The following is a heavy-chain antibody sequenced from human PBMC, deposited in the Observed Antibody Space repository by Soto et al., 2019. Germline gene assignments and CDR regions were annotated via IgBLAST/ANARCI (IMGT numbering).Heavy chain of an antibody. D-gene: IGHD3-16*02. CDR3: ARGGDYIWGSYRYTHNWFDP. CDR1: GFTFSSYG. J-gene: IGHJ5*02. Sequence: GGSLRLSCAASGFTFSSYGMHWVRQAPGKGLEWVAVIWYDGSNKYYADSVKGRFTISRDNSKNTLYLQMNSLRAEDTAVYYCARGGDYIWGSYRYTHNWFDPWGQGTLVTVSS. V-gene: IGHV3-33*01. CDR2: IWYDGSNK.